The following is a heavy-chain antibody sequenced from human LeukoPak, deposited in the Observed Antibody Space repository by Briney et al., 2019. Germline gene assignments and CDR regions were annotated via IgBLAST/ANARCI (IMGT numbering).Heavy chain of an antibody. CDR1: GFTVSGNY. CDR3: AIGADYCFPN. J-gene: IGHJ4*02. D-gene: IGHD2/OR15-2a*01. CDR2: IYSGGST. V-gene: IGHV3-66*02. Sequence: GGSLRLSCAASGFTVSGNYMSWVRQAPGKGLEWVSVIYSGGSTYYADSVKGRFTISRDTSKNTLYLQMNSLRPEDTALYFCAIGADYCFPNWGQGTLVTVSS.